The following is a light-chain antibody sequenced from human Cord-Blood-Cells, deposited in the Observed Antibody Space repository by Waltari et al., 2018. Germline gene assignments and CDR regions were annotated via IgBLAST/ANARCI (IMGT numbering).Light chain of an antibody. CDR1: SSDVGSYTL. CDR3: CSYAGSSTLV. V-gene: IGLV2-23*01. J-gene: IGLJ2*01. CDR2: EGS. Sequence: QSALTQPASVAGSPGQAITISCTGTSSDVGSYTLVSCYQQHPGKAPQLMIYEGSQRHSGVSNRFSRSKSGNTASLTISGLQAEDEADYYCCSYAGSSTLVFGGGTKLTVL.